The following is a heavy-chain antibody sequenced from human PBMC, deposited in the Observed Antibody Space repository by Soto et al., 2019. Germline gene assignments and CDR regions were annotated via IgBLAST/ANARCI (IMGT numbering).Heavy chain of an antibody. V-gene: IGHV3-9*01. CDR2: ISFNSGSI. J-gene: IGHJ3*02. CDR3: AKAPGPTYSSSWYRDAFDI. Sequence: TGGSLKLSCVASGFTFDDYAMHWVRQAPGKGLEWVSGISFNSGSIGYAESVKGRFTISRDNARNSLYLQMNSLRAEDTAVYYCAKAPGPTYSSSWYRDAFDIWGQGTMVTVSS. CDR1: GFTFDDYA. D-gene: IGHD6-13*01.